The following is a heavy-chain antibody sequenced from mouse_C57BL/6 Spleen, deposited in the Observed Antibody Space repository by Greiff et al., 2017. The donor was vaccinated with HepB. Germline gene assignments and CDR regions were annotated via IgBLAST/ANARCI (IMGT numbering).Heavy chain of an antibody. D-gene: IGHD2-1*01. CDR2: INPNNGGT. Sequence: VQLQQSGPELVKPGASVKISCKASGYTFTDYYMNWVKQSHGKSLEWIGDINPNNGGTSYNQKFKGKATLTVDKSSSTAYMGLRSLTSEDSAVYYCARRDLLWYYFDYWGQGTTLTVSS. CDR1: GYTFTDYY. V-gene: IGHV1-26*01. CDR3: ARRDLLWYYFDY. J-gene: IGHJ2*01.